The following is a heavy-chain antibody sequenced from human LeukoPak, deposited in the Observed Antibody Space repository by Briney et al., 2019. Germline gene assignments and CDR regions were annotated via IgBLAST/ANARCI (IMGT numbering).Heavy chain of an antibody. CDR2: IYYSGST. V-gene: IGHV4-39*07. CDR1: GGSISSSSYY. D-gene: IGHD3-10*01. J-gene: IGHJ4*02. CDR3: ATNYGSGSYYILDY. Sequence: SETLSLTCTVSGGSISSSSYYWGWIRQPPGKGLEWIGCIYYSGSTYYNPSLKSRITISLDTSNQFSLRLSSVTAADTAVYYCATNYGSGSYYILDYWGQGTLVTVSS.